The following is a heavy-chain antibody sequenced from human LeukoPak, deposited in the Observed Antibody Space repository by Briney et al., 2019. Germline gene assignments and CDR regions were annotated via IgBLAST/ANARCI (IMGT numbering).Heavy chain of an antibody. V-gene: IGHV4-59*01. Sequence: SETLSLTCTVSGGSISSYHGNWIRQPPGKGLEWIGYIYYSGSTNYNPSLKSRVTISVDTSKNQFSLKLSSVTAADTAVYYCARGHSGRGGIDPWGQGTLVTVSS. CDR2: IYYSGST. CDR1: GGSISSYH. D-gene: IGHD3-10*02. J-gene: IGHJ5*02. CDR3: ARGHSGRGGIDP.